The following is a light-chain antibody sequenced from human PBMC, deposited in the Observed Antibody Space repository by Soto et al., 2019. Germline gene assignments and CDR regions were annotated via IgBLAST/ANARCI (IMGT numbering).Light chain of an antibody. V-gene: IGKV1D-16*01. Sequence: DIPMTLSLSSVSASVGDRITITCRASQGISSWLAWYQQKPGKAPKLLIYAASSLQSGVPSRFSSSGSGTEFTLTISSLQPDDFATYYCQHYNSYSEAFGQGTKVDI. CDR2: AAS. CDR3: QHYNSYSEA. J-gene: IGKJ1*01. CDR1: QGISSW.